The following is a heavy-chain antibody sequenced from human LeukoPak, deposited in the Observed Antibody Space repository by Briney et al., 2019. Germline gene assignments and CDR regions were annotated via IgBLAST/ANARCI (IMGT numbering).Heavy chain of an antibody. CDR3: ARRVGYGSGRVGKNWFDP. CDR2: ISSSGST. J-gene: IGHJ5*02. CDR1: GDSISSGDYY. D-gene: IGHD3-10*01. V-gene: IGHV4-61*02. Sequence: PSQTLSLTCTVSGDSISSGDYYWSWIRQPAGKGLEWIGRISSSGSTNYNPSLKSRVTISVDTSKNQFSLKLSSVTAADTAVYYCARRVGYGSGRVGKNWFDPWGQGTLVTVSS.